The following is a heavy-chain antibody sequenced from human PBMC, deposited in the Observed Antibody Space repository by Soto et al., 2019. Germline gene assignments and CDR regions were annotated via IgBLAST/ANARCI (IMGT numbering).Heavy chain of an antibody. CDR2: VSYSGSS. Sequence: PSETLSVTCSVSDGSIIEYHWNWIRRPPGKGLEWIGYVSYSGSSNYNPALKNRVAVSSDTSKNQFFLKLNSVTAADTAVYYCTRLRYNGAFDYWGKGILVTVSS. V-gene: IGHV4-59*08. CDR1: DGSIIEYH. D-gene: IGHD1-1*01. J-gene: IGHJ4*02. CDR3: TRLRYNGAFDY.